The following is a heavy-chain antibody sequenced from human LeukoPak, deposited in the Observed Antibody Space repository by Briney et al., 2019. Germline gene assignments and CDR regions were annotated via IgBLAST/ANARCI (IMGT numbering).Heavy chain of an antibody. Sequence: GGSLRLSCAASGFTVSSNYMSWVRQAPGKGLEWVSVIYSGGSTYYADSVKGRFTISRDNSKNTLYLQMNSLRAEDTAVYYCAKGGNSSSSGWDFDYWGQGTLVTVSS. CDR1: GFTVSSNY. J-gene: IGHJ4*02. CDR2: IYSGGST. V-gene: IGHV3-66*01. D-gene: IGHD6-6*01. CDR3: AKGGNSSSSGWDFDY.